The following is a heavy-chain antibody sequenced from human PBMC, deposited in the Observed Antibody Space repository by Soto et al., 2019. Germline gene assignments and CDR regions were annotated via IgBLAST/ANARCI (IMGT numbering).Heavy chain of an antibody. CDR3: ARVMGRGYSYGWFYYYYGMDV. D-gene: IGHD5-18*01. J-gene: IGHJ6*02. Sequence: SETLPHTCAVYGGSFSGYYWIWIRQPPGKGLEWIGEINHSGSTNYNPSLKSRVTISVDTSKNQFSLKLSSVTAADTAVYYCARVMGRGYSYGWFYYYYGMDVWGQGTTVTV. CDR1: GGSFSGYY. V-gene: IGHV4-34*01. CDR2: INHSGST.